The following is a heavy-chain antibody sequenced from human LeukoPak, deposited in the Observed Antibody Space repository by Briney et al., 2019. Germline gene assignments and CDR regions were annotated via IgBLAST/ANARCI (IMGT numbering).Heavy chain of an antibody. J-gene: IGHJ5*02. CDR3: AHTRTYDTSGLVPS. D-gene: IGHD3-22*01. V-gene: IGHV2-5*02. Sequence: SGPTLVNPTQTLTLTCTFSGFSLSTSGVGVGWIRQPPGKALEWLALIYWDGDKRYSPSLKSRLTITKDTSKNQVALTMTNMDPVDTATYYCAHTRTYDTSGLVPSWGQGTLVTVSS. CDR1: GFSLSTSGVG. CDR2: IYWDGDK.